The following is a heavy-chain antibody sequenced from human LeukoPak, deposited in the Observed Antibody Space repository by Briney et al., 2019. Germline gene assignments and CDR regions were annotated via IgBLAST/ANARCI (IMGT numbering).Heavy chain of an antibody. CDR2: INPNSGGT. J-gene: IGHJ5*02. CDR1: GYTFTGYY. CDR3: ASGYCSSTSCSPFDP. D-gene: IGHD2-2*01. V-gene: IGHV1-2*02. Sequence: AASVKVSCKASGYTFTGYYMHWVRQAPGQGLEWMGWINPNSGGTNYAHKFQGRVTMTRDTSISTAYMELSRLRSDDTGVYYCASGYCSSTSCSPFDPWGQGTLVTVSS.